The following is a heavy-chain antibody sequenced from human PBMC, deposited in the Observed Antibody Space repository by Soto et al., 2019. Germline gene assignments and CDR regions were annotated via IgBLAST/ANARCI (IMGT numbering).Heavy chain of an antibody. CDR3: ARGGAMGVDY. D-gene: IGHD1-26*01. CDR1: GFTFSNYW. J-gene: IGHJ4*02. CDR2: IRQDGSEE. Sequence: GGSLRLSCTASGFTFSNYWMSWVRQAPGKGLEWVANIRQDGSEEYYVDSVKGRLTVSRDNAKNTVYLHVNTLRDEDTAVYYCARGGAMGVDYWGQGTLVTVSS. V-gene: IGHV3-7*01.